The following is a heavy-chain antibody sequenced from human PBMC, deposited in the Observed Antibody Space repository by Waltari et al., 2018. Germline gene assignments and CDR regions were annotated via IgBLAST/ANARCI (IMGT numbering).Heavy chain of an antibody. J-gene: IGHJ4*02. CDR1: GGSISSSSYY. CDR2: IYYSGST. D-gene: IGHD3-3*01. CDR3: ASASTYYDFWSGYQYYFDY. V-gene: IGHV4-39*01. Sequence: QLQLQESGPGLVKPSETLSLTCTVSGGSISSSSYYWGWIRQPPGKGLEWIGSIYYSGSTYYNPSLKSRVTISVDTSKNQFSLKLSSVTSADTAVYYCASASTYYDFWSGYQYYFDYWGQGTLVTVSS.